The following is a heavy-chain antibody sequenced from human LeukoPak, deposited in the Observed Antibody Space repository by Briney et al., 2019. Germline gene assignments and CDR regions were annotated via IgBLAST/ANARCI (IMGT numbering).Heavy chain of an antibody. CDR2: IYSGGST. CDR3: ARYFQPGTSNWFDP. CDR1: GLIVSSDY. J-gene: IGHJ5*02. V-gene: IGHV3-66*01. D-gene: IGHD3-10*01. Sequence: GGSLRLSCAASGLIVSSDYMTWVRQAPGKGLEWVSVIYSGGSTYYAGSVKGRFTISRDKSKNTLYLQMNSLRGEDTAVYYCARYFQPGTSNWFDPWGQGTLVTVSS.